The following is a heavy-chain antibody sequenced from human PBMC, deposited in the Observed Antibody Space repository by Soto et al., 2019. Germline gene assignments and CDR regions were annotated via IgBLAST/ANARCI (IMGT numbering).Heavy chain of an antibody. CDR3: AREGSSSSKYFQH. CDR2: INPNSGGT. Sequence: GASVRVSCKASGYSFTGHNIHWVRQAPGQGLEWMGWINPNSGGTNYAQKFQGRVTMTRDTSVTTAYMELSRLTSDDTAVYFCAREGSSSSKYFQHWGQGTLVTVSS. V-gene: IGHV1-2*02. D-gene: IGHD6-6*01. CDR1: GYSFTGHN. J-gene: IGHJ1*01.